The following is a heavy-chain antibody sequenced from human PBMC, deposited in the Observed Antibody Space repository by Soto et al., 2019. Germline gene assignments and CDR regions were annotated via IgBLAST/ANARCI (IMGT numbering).Heavy chain of an antibody. J-gene: IGHJ5*02. CDR3: ARDSASTRRIAAAGTGFDP. Sequence: ASVKVSCKASGYTFTSYYMHWVRQAPGQGLEWMGIINPSGGSTSYAQKFQGRVTMTRDTSTSTVYMELSSLRSEDTAVYYCARDSASTRRIAAAGTGFDPWRQGTLVTVSS. CDR1: GYTFTSYY. D-gene: IGHD6-13*01. V-gene: IGHV1-46*01. CDR2: INPSGGST.